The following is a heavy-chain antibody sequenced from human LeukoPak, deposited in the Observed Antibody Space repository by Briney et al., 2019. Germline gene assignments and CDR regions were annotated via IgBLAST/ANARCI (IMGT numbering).Heavy chain of an antibody. CDR1: GFTVSSNY. J-gene: IGHJ4*02. V-gene: IGHV3-66*01. D-gene: IGHD3-16*01. Sequence: GGPLRLSCAASGFTVSSNYMSWVRQAPGKGLEWVSVIYSGGSTYYADSVKGRFTISRDISKNTLFLQMNALRAEDTAVYYCATHSGGYWGQGTLVTVSS. CDR3: ATHSGGY. CDR2: IYSGGST.